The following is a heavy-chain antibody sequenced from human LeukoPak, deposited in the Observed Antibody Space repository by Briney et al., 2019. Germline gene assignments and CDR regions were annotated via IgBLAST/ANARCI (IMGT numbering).Heavy chain of an antibody. J-gene: IGHJ4*02. CDR3: ARDRATPIVGYDSSGYQP. V-gene: IGHV3-21*01. CDR2: ISSSSSYI. Sequence: GGSLRLSCAASGFTFSSYSMNWVRQAPGKGLEWVSSISSSSSYIYYADSVKGRFTISRDNAKNSLYLQMNSLRAEDTAVYYCARDRATPIVGYDSSGYQPWGQGTLVTVSS. CDR1: GFTFSSYS. D-gene: IGHD3-22*01.